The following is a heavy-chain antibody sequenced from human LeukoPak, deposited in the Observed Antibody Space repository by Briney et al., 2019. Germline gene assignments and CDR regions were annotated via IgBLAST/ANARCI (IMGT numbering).Heavy chain of an antibody. CDR3: ARQTQVVVAATRSFDYYYYMDV. V-gene: IGHV1-8*01. D-gene: IGHD2-15*01. J-gene: IGHJ6*03. Sequence: ASVTVSFKASGYTFTSYDINWVRQATGQGLAWLGWMNPNSGNTGYAQKCQGRVTMTRNTSISTAYMELSSLRSEDTAVYYCARQTQVVVAATRSFDYYYYMDVWGKGTTVTVSS. CDR1: GYTFTSYD. CDR2: MNPNSGNT.